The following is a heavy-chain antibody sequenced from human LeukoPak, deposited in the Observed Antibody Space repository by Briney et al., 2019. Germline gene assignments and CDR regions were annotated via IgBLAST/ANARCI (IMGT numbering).Heavy chain of an antibody. Sequence: SETLSLTCAVSGGSFSGYYWSWIRQPPGKGLEWIGEINHSGSTNYNPSLKSRVTISVDTSKNQFSLKLSSVTAADTAVYYCASTGDYARGLLGYWGQGTLVTVSS. CDR3: ASTGDYARGLLGY. CDR2: INHSGST. J-gene: IGHJ4*02. CDR1: GGSFSGYY. D-gene: IGHD4-17*01. V-gene: IGHV4-34*01.